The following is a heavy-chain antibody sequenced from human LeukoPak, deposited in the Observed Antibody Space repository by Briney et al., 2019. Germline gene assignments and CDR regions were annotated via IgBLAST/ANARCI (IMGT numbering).Heavy chain of an antibody. Sequence: GGSLRLSCAASGFTFSNYAMSWVRQAPGKGLEWVANIKQDGSEEYYVDSVKGRFTISRDNAKNSMFLQMNSLRADDTAVYYCARATYCSSTTCYHDYYYGMDVWGQGTTVTVSS. D-gene: IGHD2-2*01. V-gene: IGHV3-7*04. CDR2: IKQDGSEE. J-gene: IGHJ6*02. CDR3: ARATYCSSTTCYHDYYYGMDV. CDR1: GFTFSNYA.